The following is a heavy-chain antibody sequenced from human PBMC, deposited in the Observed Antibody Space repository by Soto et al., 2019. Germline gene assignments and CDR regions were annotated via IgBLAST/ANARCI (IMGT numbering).Heavy chain of an antibody. CDR2: IYHSGST. CDR1: GGSISSSNW. Sequence: QVQLQESGPGLVKPSGTLSLTCAVSGGSISSSNWWSWVRQPPGKGLEWIGEIYHSGSTNYNPSLKSRVTISVDKSKNQFSLKLSSVTAAVTAVYYCASKSTYYDFWSGYSWYFDLWGRGTLVTVSS. D-gene: IGHD3-3*01. J-gene: IGHJ2*01. V-gene: IGHV4-4*02. CDR3: ASKSTYYDFWSGYSWYFDL.